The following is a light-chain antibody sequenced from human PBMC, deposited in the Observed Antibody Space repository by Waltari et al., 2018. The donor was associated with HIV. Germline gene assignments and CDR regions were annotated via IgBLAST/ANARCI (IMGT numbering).Light chain of an antibody. V-gene: IGKV1-33*01. CDR3: QQYDNLAPIT. J-gene: IGKJ5*01. CDR2: DAS. CDR1: QDISNY. Sequence: DIQMTQSPSSLSASVGDRVTITCQASQDISNYLYWYQQKPGKAPKLLIYDASNLETGVPSRFSGSGSGTDFTFTISSLQPEDIATYYCQQYDNLAPITFGQGTRLEIK.